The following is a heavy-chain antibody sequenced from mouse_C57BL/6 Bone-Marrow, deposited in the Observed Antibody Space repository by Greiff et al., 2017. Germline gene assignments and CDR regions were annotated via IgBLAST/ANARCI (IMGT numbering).Heavy chain of an antibody. CDR2: IDPSDSYT. J-gene: IGHJ3*01. CDR1: GYTFTSYW. CDR3: ARDGYYPPWFAY. D-gene: IGHD2-3*01. Sequence: QVQLQQPGAELVMPGASVKLSCKASGYTFTSYWMYWVNQRPGQGLEWIGEIDPSDSYTNYNQKFKGKSTLTVDKSSRTAYMQLSSLTSEDSAVYYCARDGYYPPWFAYWGQGTLVTVSA. V-gene: IGHV1-69*01.